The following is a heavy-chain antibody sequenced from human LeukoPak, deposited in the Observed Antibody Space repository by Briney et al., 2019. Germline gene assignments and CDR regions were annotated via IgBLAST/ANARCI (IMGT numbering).Heavy chain of an antibody. V-gene: IGHV3-7*01. J-gene: IGHJ6*03. CDR1: GFTFSSYW. CDR2: IKQDGSEK. Sequence: AGGSLRLSCAASGFTFSSYWMSWVRQAPGKGLEWVANIKQDGSEKYYVDSVKGRFTISRDNAKNSLYLQMNSLRDEDTAVYYCARDPYSGSYGDYYYYYMDVWGKGTTVTISS. D-gene: IGHD1-26*01. CDR3: ARDPYSGSYGDYYYYYMDV.